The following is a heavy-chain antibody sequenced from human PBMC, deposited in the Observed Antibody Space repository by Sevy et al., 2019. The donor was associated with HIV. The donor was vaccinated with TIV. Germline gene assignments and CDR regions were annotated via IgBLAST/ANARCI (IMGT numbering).Heavy chain of an antibody. CDR3: ARGDYYDSSGYNYYFDY. J-gene: IGHJ4*02. CDR2: ISYDGSNK. V-gene: IGHV3-30*03. Sequence: GGSLRLSCAASRFTFSSYGMHWVRQAPGKGLEWVAVISYDGSNKYYADSVKGRFTISRDNSKNTLYLQMNSLRAEDTAVYYCARGDYYDSSGYNYYFDYWGQGTLVTVSS. CDR1: RFTFSSYG. D-gene: IGHD3-22*01.